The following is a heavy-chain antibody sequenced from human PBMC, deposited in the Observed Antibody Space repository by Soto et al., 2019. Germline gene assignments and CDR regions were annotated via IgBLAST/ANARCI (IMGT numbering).Heavy chain of an antibody. CDR1: GCKCGDYG. J-gene: IGHJ6*02. D-gene: IGHD2-2*02. CDR2: ISSSGSTI. CDR3: ARGGGIVLVPAAIRVRIVGMDV. V-gene: IGHV3-11*01. Sequence: GGSNRLSWRAAGCKCGDYGGRWIRQKNGKGPEWVSYISSSGSTIYYADSVKGRFTISRDNAKNSLYLQMNSLRAEDTAVYYCARGGGIVLVPAAIRVRIVGMDVWGQGTTVTVSS.